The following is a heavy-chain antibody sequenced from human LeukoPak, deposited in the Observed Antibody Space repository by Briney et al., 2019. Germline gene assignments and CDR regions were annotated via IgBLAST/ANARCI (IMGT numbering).Heavy chain of an antibody. CDR3: ARGFPTYGSGSYTAFDI. J-gene: IGHJ3*02. Sequence: ASVKVSCKASGYTFTGYYMHWVRQAPGQGLEWMGWINPNSGGTNYAQKFQGRVTMTRDTSISTAYMELSRLRSDDTAVYYCARGFPTYGSGSYTAFDIWGQGTMVTVSS. CDR2: INPNSGGT. V-gene: IGHV1-2*02. CDR1: GYTFTGYY. D-gene: IGHD3-10*01.